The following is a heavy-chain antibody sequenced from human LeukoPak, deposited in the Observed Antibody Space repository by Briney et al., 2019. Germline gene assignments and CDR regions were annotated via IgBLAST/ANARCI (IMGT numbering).Heavy chain of an antibody. D-gene: IGHD1-1*01. V-gene: IGHV4-39*01. CDR3: ARGWRLNWKPRRHYYYMDV. CDR1: GGSISSSSYY. Sequence: PSETLSLTCTVSGGSISSSSYYWGWIRQPPGKGLEWIGSIYYSGSTYYNPSLKSRVTISVDTSKNQFSLKLSSVTAADTAVYYCARGWRLNWKPRRHYYYMDVWGKGTTVTVSS. CDR2: IYYSGST. J-gene: IGHJ6*03.